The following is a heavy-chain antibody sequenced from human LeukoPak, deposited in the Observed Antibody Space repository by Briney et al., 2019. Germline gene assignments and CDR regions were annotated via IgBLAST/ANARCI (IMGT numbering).Heavy chain of an antibody. V-gene: IGHV4-39*01. J-gene: IGHJ2*01. Sequence: SETLSLTCTASGGSISSSSYSWGWIRQPPGKGLEWIGSIYYSGSTYYNPSLKSRVTISVDTSKNQFSLKLSSVTAADTAVYYCAGNVDIVATIYWYFDLWGRGTLVTVSS. CDR1: GGSISSSSYS. D-gene: IGHD5-12*01. CDR2: IYYSGST. CDR3: AGNVDIVATIYWYFDL.